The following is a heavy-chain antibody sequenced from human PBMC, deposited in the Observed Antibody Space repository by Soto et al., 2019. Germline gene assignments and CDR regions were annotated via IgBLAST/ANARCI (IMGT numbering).Heavy chain of an antibody. CDR1: GGSISSSNYY. V-gene: IGHV4-39*01. CDR3: ARLLRGGGPDNWVDP. D-gene: IGHD2-15*01. CDR2: IYYSGST. Sequence: TSETLSLTCTVSGGSISSSNYYWGWIRQPPGKGLEWIGSIYYSGSTYYNPSLKSRVTISVDTSKNQFSLKLSSVTAADTAVYYCARLLRGGGPDNWVDPWGQGTLVTVS. J-gene: IGHJ5*02.